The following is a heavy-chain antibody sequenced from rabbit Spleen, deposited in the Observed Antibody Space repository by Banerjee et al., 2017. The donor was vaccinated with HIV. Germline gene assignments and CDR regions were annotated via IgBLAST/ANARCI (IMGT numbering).Heavy chain of an antibody. CDR2: IDPVFGIT. D-gene: IGHD4-1*01. CDR1: GFTLSSYY. V-gene: IGHV1S7*01. J-gene: IGHJ4*01. CDR3: ARDLDGVIGWNFGW. Sequence: HLKESGGGLVQPGGSLKLSCKASGFTLSSYYMNWVRQVPGKGLEWIGYIDPVFGITYYANWVNGRFTISSHNAQNTLFLQLNSLTAADTATYFCARDLDGVIGWNFGWWGPGTLVTVS.